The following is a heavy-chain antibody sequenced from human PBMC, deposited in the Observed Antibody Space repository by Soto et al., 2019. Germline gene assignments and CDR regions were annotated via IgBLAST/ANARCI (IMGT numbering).Heavy chain of an antibody. Sequence: PSETLSLTCTVSGGSISSSSHSWGWIRQPPGKGLEWIGSIYYSGSTYYNPSLKSRVAISIDTSKNQFSLKLSSVTAADTAVYYCARLGGSYHWYSWYFDLWGRGALVTVSS. CDR2: IYYSGST. J-gene: IGHJ2*01. CDR3: ARLGGSYHWYSWYFDL. V-gene: IGHV4-39*01. CDR1: GGSISSSSHS. D-gene: IGHD2-21*01.